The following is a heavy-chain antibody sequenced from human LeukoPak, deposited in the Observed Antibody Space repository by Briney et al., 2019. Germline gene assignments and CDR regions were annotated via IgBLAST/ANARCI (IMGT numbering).Heavy chain of an antibody. CDR2: INIDETST. Sequence: PGGSLRLSCAASGFTFSNYRMHWVSQAPGKGLVWVSGINIDETSTSYADSVKGRFTISRDNAKNTLYLQMNSLRAEDTAVYYCARPLGSGSYGYWGQGTLVTVSS. CDR3: ARPLGSGSYGY. D-gene: IGHD1-26*01. V-gene: IGHV3-74*01. J-gene: IGHJ4*02. CDR1: GFTFSNYR.